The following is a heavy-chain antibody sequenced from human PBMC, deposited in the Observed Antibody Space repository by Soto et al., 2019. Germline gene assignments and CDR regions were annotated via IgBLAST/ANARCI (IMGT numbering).Heavy chain of an antibody. CDR2: ISSSSSTL. CDR3: ARIREGTTVTTIDY. V-gene: IGHV3-48*01. J-gene: IGHJ4*02. Sequence: EVQLVESGGGLVQPGGSLRLSCAASGFTFSSYSMNWVRQAPGRGLEWVSYISSSSSTLYYADSVKGRFTISRDNAKTSLYLQMNSLRAEDTGVYYCARIREGTTVTTIDYWGQGTLVTVSS. CDR1: GFTFSSYS. D-gene: IGHD4-4*01.